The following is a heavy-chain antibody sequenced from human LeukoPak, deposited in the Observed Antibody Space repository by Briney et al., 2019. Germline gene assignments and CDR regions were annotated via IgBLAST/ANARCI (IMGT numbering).Heavy chain of an antibody. CDR1: GFTFSRYS. Sequence: GGSLRLSCAASGFTFSRYSMNWVRQAPGKGLEWVSSISSSSSYIHYADSVKGRFTISRDNAKNSLYLQMNSLRAEDTAVYYCAKFAYYYGSGSYSGLYYFDYWGQGTLVTVSS. CDR3: AKFAYYYGSGSYSGLYYFDY. J-gene: IGHJ4*02. D-gene: IGHD3-10*01. CDR2: ISSSSSYI. V-gene: IGHV3-21*01.